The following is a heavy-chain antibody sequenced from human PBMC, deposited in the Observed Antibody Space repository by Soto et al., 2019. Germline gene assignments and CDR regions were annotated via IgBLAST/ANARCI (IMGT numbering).Heavy chain of an antibody. Sequence: LRLSCAASGXTFSSYGMHWVRQAPGKGLEWVAVIWYDGSNKYYADSVKGRFTISRDNSKNTLYLQMNSLRAEDTAVYYCARDRDSSSWFDPWGQGTLDTVSS. J-gene: IGHJ5*02. V-gene: IGHV3-33*01. CDR3: ARDRDSSSWFDP. CDR2: IWYDGSNK. D-gene: IGHD6-13*01. CDR1: GXTFSSYG.